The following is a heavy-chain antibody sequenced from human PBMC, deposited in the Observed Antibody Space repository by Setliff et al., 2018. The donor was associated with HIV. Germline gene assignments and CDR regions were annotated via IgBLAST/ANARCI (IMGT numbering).Heavy chain of an antibody. Sequence: SETLSLTCSASGFTVSSNYMSWVRQSPGKGLEWIGEINQSGSTNYNPSLKSRVAISVDTSKSQFSLNLTSVTAADTAIYYCAADLVGSYNFWGGYYQGPDAFDIWGQGTMVTVSS. CDR2: INQSGST. J-gene: IGHJ3*02. CDR1: GFTVSSNY. V-gene: IGHV4-34*08. CDR3: AADLVGSYNFWGGYYQGPDAFDI. D-gene: IGHD3-3*01.